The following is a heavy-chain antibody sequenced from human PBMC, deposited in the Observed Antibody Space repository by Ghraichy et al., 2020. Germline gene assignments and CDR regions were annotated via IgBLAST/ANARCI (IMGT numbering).Heavy chain of an antibody. CDR2: ISSSSSTI. D-gene: IGHD5-12*01. CDR3: VGGGGYGPDHWFDP. J-gene: IGHJ5*02. V-gene: IGHV3-48*02. CDR1: GFTFSSYS. Sequence: GGSLRLTCAASGFTFSSYSMNWVRQAPGKGLEWVSYISSSSSTIYYADSVKGRFTISRDNAKNSLYLQMNSLRDEDTAVYYCVGGGGYGPDHWFDPWGQGTLGTVSS.